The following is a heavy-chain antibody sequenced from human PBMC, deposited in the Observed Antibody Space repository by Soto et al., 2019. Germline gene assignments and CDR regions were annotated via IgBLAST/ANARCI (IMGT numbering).Heavy chain of an antibody. Sequence: VESLTISCKSSGYSFSSYWIAWARLMPGKGLEWMGSIYPDDSDTKYSPSFQGQVTISADKSISAAYLQWSSLKASDTAIYYCARNSLTGYSLYYYSREALGKGSTVTFSS. D-gene: IGHD3-9*01. CDR1: GYSFSSYW. CDR2: IYPDDSDT. CDR3: ARNSLTGYSLYYYSREA. J-gene: IGHJ6*01. V-gene: IGHV5-51*01.